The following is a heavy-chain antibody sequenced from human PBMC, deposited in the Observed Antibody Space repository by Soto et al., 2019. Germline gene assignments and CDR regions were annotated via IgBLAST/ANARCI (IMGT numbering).Heavy chain of an antibody. CDR3: ARASSSWYSASLDY. CDR2: IDWDDDK. D-gene: IGHD6-13*01. Sequence: SGPTLVNPTQTLTLTCTFSGFSLSTCGMCVSLIRQPPGKALEWLALIDWDDDKYYSTSLKTRLTISKDTSKNQVVLTMTNMDPVDTATYYCARASSSWYSASLDYWGQGTLVTVSS. J-gene: IGHJ4*02. CDR1: GFSLSTCGMC. V-gene: IGHV2-70*01.